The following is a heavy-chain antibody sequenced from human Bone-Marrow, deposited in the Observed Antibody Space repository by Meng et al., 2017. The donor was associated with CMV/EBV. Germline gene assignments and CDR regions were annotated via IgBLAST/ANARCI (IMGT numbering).Heavy chain of an antibody. CDR1: GGSISSSNW. CDR3: AKYCSSTSCQGSGMDV. J-gene: IGHJ6*02. V-gene: IGHV4-4*02. D-gene: IGHD2-2*01. Sequence: SETLSLTCAVSGGSISSSNWWSWVRQPPGKGLEWIGEIYHSGSTNYNPSLKSRVTISVDKSKNQFSLKLSSVTAADTAVYYCAKYCSSTSCQGSGMDVWGQGTTVTVSS. CDR2: IYHSGST.